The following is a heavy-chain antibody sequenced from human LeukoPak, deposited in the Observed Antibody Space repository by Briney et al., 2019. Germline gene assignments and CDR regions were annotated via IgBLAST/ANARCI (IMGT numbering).Heavy chain of an antibody. Sequence: GGSLRLSCAASGFSFSTYWMHWVRQAPGEGLVWVSRINNDGSSTSYADSVKGRFTISRDNAKNTLYLQMNSLRAEDTAVCYCVRETMTAPGNWGQGTLVTVSS. J-gene: IGHJ4*02. V-gene: IGHV3-74*01. CDR2: INNDGSST. CDR3: VRETMTAPGN. CDR1: GFSFSTYW. D-gene: IGHD2-21*02.